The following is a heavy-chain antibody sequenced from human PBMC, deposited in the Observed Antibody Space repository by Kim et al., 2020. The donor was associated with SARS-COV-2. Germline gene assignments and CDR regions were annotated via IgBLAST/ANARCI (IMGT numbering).Heavy chain of an antibody. CDR1: GGSISSGGYY. D-gene: IGHD3-22*01. J-gene: IGHJ3*02. V-gene: IGHV4-31*03. CDR3: ARARITMIVVDAFDI. CDR2: NYYSGST. Sequence: SETLSLTCTVSGGSISSGGYYWSWIRQHPGKGLEWIGYNYYSGSTYYNPSLKSRVTISVDTSKNQFSLKLSSVTAADTAVYYCARARITMIVVDAFDIWGQGTMVTVSS.